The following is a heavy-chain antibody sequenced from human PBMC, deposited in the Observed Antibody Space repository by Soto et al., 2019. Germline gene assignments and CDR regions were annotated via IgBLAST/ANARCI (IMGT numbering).Heavy chain of an antibody. J-gene: IGHJ4*02. Sequence: QVQLVQSGAEVKKPGSSVKVSCKASGGTFSSYTISWVRQAPGQGLEWMGRIIPILGIANYAQKFQGRVTSTADKTTSTAYMELSSLRSEDTVLYCCARTPPLGYCSVGSCYSDDYWGQGTLVTVSS. CDR2: IIPILGIA. D-gene: IGHD2-15*01. CDR3: ARTPPLGYCSVGSCYSDDY. V-gene: IGHV1-69*02. CDR1: GGTFSSYT.